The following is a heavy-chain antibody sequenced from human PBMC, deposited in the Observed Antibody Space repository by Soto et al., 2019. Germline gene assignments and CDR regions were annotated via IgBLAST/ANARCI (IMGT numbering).Heavy chain of an antibody. V-gene: IGHV3-23*01. CDR2: ISGSGGST. CDR1: GFSFSSYA. D-gene: IGHD2-2*01. Sequence: EVQLLESGGGLVQPGGSLRLSCAASGFSFSSYAMSGVRQAPGKGLEWVSAISGSGGSTYYADSVKGRFTISRDNSKNTLYLQMNSLRAEDTAVYYCAKDRAEVVVVPAADWYFDLWGRGTLVTVSS. J-gene: IGHJ2*01. CDR3: AKDRAEVVVVPAADWYFDL.